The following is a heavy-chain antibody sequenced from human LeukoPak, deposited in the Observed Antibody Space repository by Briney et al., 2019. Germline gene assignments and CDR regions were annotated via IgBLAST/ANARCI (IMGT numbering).Heavy chain of an antibody. CDR2: INSDGSST. Sequence: GRSLRLSCAASGFTFSNHWMHWVRQAPVKGLIWVSRINSDGSSTTYADSVKGRFTISRDNAKNTLYLQTNSLRAEDTAVYYCARVPRGVKYSSSWLGYLDYWGQGTLVTVSS. V-gene: IGHV3-74*01. CDR3: ARVPRGVKYSSSWLGYLDY. J-gene: IGHJ4*02. CDR1: GFTFSNHW. D-gene: IGHD6-13*01.